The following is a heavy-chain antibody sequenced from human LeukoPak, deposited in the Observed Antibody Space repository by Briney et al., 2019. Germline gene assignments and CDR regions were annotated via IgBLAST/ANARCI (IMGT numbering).Heavy chain of an antibody. J-gene: IGHJ4*02. Sequence: GGSLRLSCAASGVTFSSYWMSWVRQAPGKGLEWVANIKQDGSEKHYVDSVKGRFTISRDNAKNSLYLQMNSLRAEDTAVYYCARGYGNYGYWGQGTLVTVSS. D-gene: IGHD4-11*01. CDR3: ARGYGNYGY. V-gene: IGHV3-7*01. CDR2: IKQDGSEK. CDR1: GVTFSSYW.